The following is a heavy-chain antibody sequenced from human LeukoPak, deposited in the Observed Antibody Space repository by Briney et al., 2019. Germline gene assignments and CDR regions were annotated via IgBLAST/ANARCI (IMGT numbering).Heavy chain of an antibody. CDR1: GGSISSSGYY. J-gene: IGHJ4*02. D-gene: IGHD2-2*01. Sequence: SETLSLTCTVSGGSISSSGYYWGWIRQPPGKGLEWIVNIYYSGSTYYNPSLKSRVTISVDTSKNHFSLKLNSVTAADTALYYCARLGYCSSASCGPLDYWGQGTLVTVSS. CDR3: ARLGYCSSASCGPLDY. CDR2: IYYSGST. V-gene: IGHV4-39*02.